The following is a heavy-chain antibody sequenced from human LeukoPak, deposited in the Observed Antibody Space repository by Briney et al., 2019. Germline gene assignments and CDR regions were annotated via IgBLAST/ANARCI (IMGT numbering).Heavy chain of an antibody. CDR1: GDSFSGHY. CDR2: IYTAGTT. CDR3: AKGRNWFGP. V-gene: IGHV4-4*08. Sequence: SETLSLTCSVSGDSFSGHYWTCIRQPPREGLQWIGYIYTAGTTKYNPSFNSRVTISIDMSQNQFSLTLDSVTAADTAGYFCAKGRNWFGPWGQGTLVTVSS. J-gene: IGHJ5*02.